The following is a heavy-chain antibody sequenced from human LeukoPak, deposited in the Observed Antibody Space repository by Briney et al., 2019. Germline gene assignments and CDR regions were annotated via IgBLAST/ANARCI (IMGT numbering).Heavy chain of an antibody. J-gene: IGHJ4*02. CDR2: INHSGST. Sequence: PSETLSLTCAVYGGSFSGFYWSWIRQPPGKGPQWIGEINHSGSTNYNPSLKSRVTISVDTSKNQFSLKLSSVTAADTAVYYCASLYGGYENWGQGTLVTVSS. V-gene: IGHV4-34*01. D-gene: IGHD5-12*01. CDR3: ASLYGGYEN. CDR1: GGSFSGFY.